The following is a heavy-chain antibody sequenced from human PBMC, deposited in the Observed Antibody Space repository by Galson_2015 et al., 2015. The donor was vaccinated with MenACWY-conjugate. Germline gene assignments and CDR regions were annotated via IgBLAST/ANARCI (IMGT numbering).Heavy chain of an antibody. CDR3: ATGLWYAFDI. J-gene: IGHJ3*02. D-gene: IGHD2-8*02. CDR1: GYFLSTIS. V-gene: IGHV1-24*01. CDR2: VDPKDGET. Sequence: SGYFLSTISMHWVRQAPGKGPEWMVGVDPKDGETIYAQNFQGRVTMTEDISTDIAYMELSSLTYEDTAVYYCATGLWYAFDIWGQGTMVSVSS.